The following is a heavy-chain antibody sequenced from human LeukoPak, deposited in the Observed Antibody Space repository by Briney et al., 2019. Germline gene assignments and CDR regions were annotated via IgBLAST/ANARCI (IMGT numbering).Heavy chain of an antibody. D-gene: IGHD3-22*01. J-gene: IGHJ1*01. CDR3: ARRRYYDGSGYLE. Sequence: SETLSLTCTVSGGSISSSSYYWGWIRQPPGKGLEWIGSIYYSGSTYYNPSLKSRVTISVDTSKNQFSLKLSSVTAADTAVYYCARRRYYDGSGYLEWGQGTLLSVSS. V-gene: IGHV4-39*01. CDR2: IYYSGST. CDR1: GGSISSSSYY.